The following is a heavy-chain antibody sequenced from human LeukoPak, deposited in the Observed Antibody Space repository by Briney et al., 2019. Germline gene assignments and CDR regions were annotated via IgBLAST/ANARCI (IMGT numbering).Heavy chain of an antibody. CDR1: GLTFRRYW. J-gene: IGHJ4*02. CDR3: ARGRGLDY. V-gene: IGHV3-7*04. D-gene: IGHD3-16*01. Sequence: PGGCRRLSCAASGLTFRRYWMSWVRQAPGKGVGWVANLKHDGSEKYYVDSVKGRFTISRDNAKTSLYLQMNSLRAEDTAVYYCARGRGLDYWGQGTLVTVSS. CDR2: LKHDGSEK.